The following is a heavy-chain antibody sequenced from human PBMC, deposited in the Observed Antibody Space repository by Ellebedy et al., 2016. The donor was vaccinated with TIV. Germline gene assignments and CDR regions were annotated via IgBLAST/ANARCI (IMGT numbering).Heavy chain of an antibody. D-gene: IGHD5-12*01. Sequence: ASVKVSCKASGYSFTDYYIHWVRQTPGQGLEWMAWINPNTGGTNHTQKFQGRVTMTRDTSIRTTYLELSRLRSDYTAMYYCARGGYSAYEPYWYFDLWGRGTLLTVSS. V-gene: IGHV1-2*02. CDR3: ARGGYSAYEPYWYFDL. CDR2: INPNTGGT. CDR1: GYSFTDYY. J-gene: IGHJ2*01.